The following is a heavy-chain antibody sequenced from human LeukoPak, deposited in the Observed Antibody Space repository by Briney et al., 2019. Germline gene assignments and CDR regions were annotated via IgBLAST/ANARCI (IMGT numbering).Heavy chain of an antibody. CDR1: GYTFTGYY. D-gene: IGHD6-19*01. Sequence: ASVKVSCKASGYTFTGYYMHWVRQAPGQGLEWMGWINPNSGGTNYAQKFQGRVTMTRDTSISTAYMELSRLRSDDTAVYYCVRTEVSSGSEDYWGQGTLVTVSS. CDR2: INPNSGGT. J-gene: IGHJ4*02. CDR3: VRTEVSSGSEDY. V-gene: IGHV1-2*02.